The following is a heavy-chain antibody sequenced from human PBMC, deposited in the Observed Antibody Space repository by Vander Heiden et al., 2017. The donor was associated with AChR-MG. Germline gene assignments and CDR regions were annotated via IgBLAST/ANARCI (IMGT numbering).Heavy chain of an antibody. J-gene: IGHJ6*03. CDR3: ARWTYADCSGGSCYIRGRYYYYYMDV. CDR1: GYTFTSYD. Sequence: QVQLVQSGAEVKKPGASVKVSCKASGYTFTSYDINWVRQATGQGLEWMGWMNPNSGNTGYAQKFQGRVTMTRNTSISTAYMELSSLRSEDTAVYYCARWTYADCSGGSCYIRGRYYYYYMDVWGKGTTVTVSS. V-gene: IGHV1-8*01. D-gene: IGHD2-15*01. CDR2: MNPNSGNT.